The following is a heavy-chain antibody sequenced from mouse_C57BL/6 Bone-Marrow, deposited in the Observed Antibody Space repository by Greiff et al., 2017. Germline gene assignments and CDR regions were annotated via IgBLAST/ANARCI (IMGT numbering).Heavy chain of an antibody. V-gene: IGHV14-4*01. CDR2: IDPETGDT. J-gene: IGHJ2*01. CDR3: TTTVVAYYFDY. D-gene: IGHD1-1*01. CDR1: GFNIKDDY. Sequence: VQLQQSGAELVRPGASVKLSCTASGFNIKDDYMHWVKQRPEQGLEWIGWIDPETGDTEYASKFQGKATITADTSSNTAYLQLSSLTSEDTAVYYCTTTVVAYYFDYWGQGTTLTVSS.